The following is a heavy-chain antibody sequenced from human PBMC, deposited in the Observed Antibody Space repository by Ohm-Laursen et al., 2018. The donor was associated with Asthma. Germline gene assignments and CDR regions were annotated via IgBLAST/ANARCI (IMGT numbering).Heavy chain of an antibody. CDR3: ARVRDYGIVIDY. CDR1: GGSITNYY. V-gene: IGHV4-59*08. CDR2: IFYSGST. Sequence: SETLSLTCNVSGGSITNYYWSWIRQPPGKGLEWIGNIFYSGSTNYNPSLKSRVTISVGTSKNQFSLKLSSVTAADTAVYYCARVRDYGIVIDYWGQGTLVTVSS. D-gene: IGHD4-17*01. J-gene: IGHJ4*02.